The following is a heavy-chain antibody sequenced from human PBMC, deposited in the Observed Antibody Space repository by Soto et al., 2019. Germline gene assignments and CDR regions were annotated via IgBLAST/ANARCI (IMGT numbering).Heavy chain of an antibody. CDR1: GFTFGDYA. Sequence: GGSLRLSCTASGFTFGDYAMSWFRQAPGKGLEWVGFIRSKAYGGTTEYTASVKGRFTISRDDSKSIAYLQMNSLKTEDTAVYYCTTAWGGGSWSFYWGQGTLVTVSS. CDR3: TTAWGGGSWSFY. CDR2: IRSKAYGGTT. V-gene: IGHV3-49*01. D-gene: IGHD6-13*01. J-gene: IGHJ4*02.